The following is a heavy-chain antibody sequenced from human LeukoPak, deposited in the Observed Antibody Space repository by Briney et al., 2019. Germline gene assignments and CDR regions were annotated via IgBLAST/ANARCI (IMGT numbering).Heavy chain of an antibody. CDR1: GFTFSSYG. CDR3: ARGMVAPPSPVYFDY. CDR2: ISPSGDNT. D-gene: IGHD2-15*01. Sequence: GGSLRLSCAASGFTFSSYGMSWVRQAPGKGLEWVSAISPSGDNTYYADSMKGRFTISRDNSRNTLYLQVNTLRAADTALYYCARGMVAPPSPVYFDYWGQGTLVTVSS. V-gene: IGHV3-23*01. J-gene: IGHJ4*02.